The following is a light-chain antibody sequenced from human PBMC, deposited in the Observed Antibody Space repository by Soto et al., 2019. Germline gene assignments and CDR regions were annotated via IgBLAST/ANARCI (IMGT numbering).Light chain of an antibody. CDR3: QQYNDWPLVT. J-gene: IGKJ4*01. Sequence: EIVMTQSPGTLSVSPGERATLSCRASQSVGTYLAWYQQKPGQAPRLLIFGASTRATGIPARFSGSVSGSEFTLTISSLQSEDFAIYSCQQYNDWPLVTFGGGTKVEIK. CDR2: GAS. CDR1: QSVGTY. V-gene: IGKV3-15*01.